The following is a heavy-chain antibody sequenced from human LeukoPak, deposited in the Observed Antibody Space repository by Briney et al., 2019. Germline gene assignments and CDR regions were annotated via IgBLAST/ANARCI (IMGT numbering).Heavy chain of an antibody. CDR1: RFTFSNYW. D-gene: IGHD5-12*01. CDR2: INPAGSST. J-gene: IGHJ4*02. CDR3: VRALFDYNANEF. Sequence: GGSLRVSCAASRFTFSNYWLQWVRQAPGKGLVWVSRINPAGSSTTYEDSVKGRFTISRDNVKNTVSLQMNSLRAEDTAAYFCVRALFDYNANEFWGQGTLVTAS. V-gene: IGHV3-74*01.